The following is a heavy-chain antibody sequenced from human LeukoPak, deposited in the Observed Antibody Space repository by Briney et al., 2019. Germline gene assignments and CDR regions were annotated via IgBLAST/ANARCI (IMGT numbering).Heavy chain of an antibody. CDR3: AREPIAAAGIFDY. D-gene: IGHD6-13*01. CDR2: VYYSGTT. J-gene: IGHJ4*02. CDR1: GGSVSSRHYY. Sequence: SETLSLTCTVSGGSVSSRHYYWGWIRQPPGKGLEWIGSVYYSGTTYYNPSLKSRVTISVDTSKNQFSLKLSSVTAADTAVYYCAREPIAAAGIFDYWGQGTLVTVSS. V-gene: IGHV4-39*07.